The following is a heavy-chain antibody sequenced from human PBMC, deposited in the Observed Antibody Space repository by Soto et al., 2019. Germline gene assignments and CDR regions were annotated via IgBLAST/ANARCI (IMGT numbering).Heavy chain of an antibody. Sequence: QVQLVQSGAEVKKPGASVKVSCKASGYTFTSYAMHWVRQAPGQRLEWMGWINAGNGNTKYSQKFQGRVTITRDTSESTANMEVSSPRSEDTAVYYCGRDVQQLVWGGGNYYYYYGMDVWGQGTTVTVSS. V-gene: IGHV1-3*01. CDR2: INAGNGNT. CDR1: GYTFTSYA. J-gene: IGHJ6*02. D-gene: IGHD6-13*01. CDR3: GRDVQQLVWGGGNYYYYYGMDV.